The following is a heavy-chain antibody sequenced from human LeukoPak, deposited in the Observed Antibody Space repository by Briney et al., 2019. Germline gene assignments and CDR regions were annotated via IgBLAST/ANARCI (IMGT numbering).Heavy chain of an antibody. CDR1: GGSISSSSYY. CDR3: ARWAITYYYYYMDV. J-gene: IGHJ6*03. D-gene: IGHD2-2*01. Sequence: SETLSLTCTVSGGSISSSSYYWGWIRQPPGKGLEWIGSIYYSGSTYYNPSLKSRVTISVDTSKNQFSLKLSSVTAADTAVYYCARWAITYYYYYMDVWGKGTTVTVSS. V-gene: IGHV4-39*07. CDR2: IYYSGST.